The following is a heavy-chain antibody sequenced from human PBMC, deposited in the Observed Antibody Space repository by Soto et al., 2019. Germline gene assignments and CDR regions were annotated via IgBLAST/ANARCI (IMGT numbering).Heavy chain of an antibody. CDR1: GYTFARYG. V-gene: IGHV1-18*01. CDR3: ARDYYGSGAPDHYGMDV. CDR2: ISTYTGDT. D-gene: IGHD3-10*01. J-gene: IGHJ6*02. Sequence: QVQMVQSGAEVKKPGASVKVSCKASGYTFARYGISWVRQAPGQGLEWLGWISTYTGDTDYAQKFQGRLTMTTDTAATTDYVELRSLSAGDTAVYYCARDYYGSGAPDHYGMDVWGQGTTVTVSS.